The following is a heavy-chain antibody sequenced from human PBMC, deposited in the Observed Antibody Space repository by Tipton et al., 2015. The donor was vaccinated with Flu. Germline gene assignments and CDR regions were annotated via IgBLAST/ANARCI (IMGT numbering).Heavy chain of an antibody. J-gene: IGHJ5*02. CDR2: IYYSGST. D-gene: IGHD1-7*01. CDR3: ARENWNYEMNWFDP. CDR1: GGSISSYY. V-gene: IGHV4-59*01. Sequence: TLSLTCTVSGGSISSYYWSWIPQPPGKGLEWIGYIYYSGSTNYNPSLKSRVTISVDTSKNQFSLKLSSVTAADTAVYYCARENWNYEMNWFDPWGQGTLVTVSS.